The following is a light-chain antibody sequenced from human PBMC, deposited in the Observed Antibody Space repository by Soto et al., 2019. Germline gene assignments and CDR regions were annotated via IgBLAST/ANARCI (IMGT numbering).Light chain of an antibody. Sequence: QSALTQPASVSGSPGQSITISCTGTSSDVGGYNYFSWYQQQPGKAPKLMIYEVSNRPSGVSNRCSCSKSGNTASLTISGLQAADEADDYCSSYTSSSTLDWVFGGGTKLTVL. J-gene: IGLJ3*02. CDR3: SSYTSSSTLDWV. CDR1: SSDVGGYNY. V-gene: IGLV2-14*01. CDR2: EVS.